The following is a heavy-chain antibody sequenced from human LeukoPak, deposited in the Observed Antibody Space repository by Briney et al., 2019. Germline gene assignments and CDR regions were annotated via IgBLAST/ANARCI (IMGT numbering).Heavy chain of an antibody. V-gene: IGHV4-59*01. Sequence: SETLSLTCTVSGGPISSYYWSWIRQSPGKGLEWIGHIYYSGSTNYNPSLKSRVAMSVDTSKNQFSLKLSSVTAADTAVYYCARGYYGSGGYDYWGQGTLVTVSS. CDR1: GGPISSYY. D-gene: IGHD3-10*01. CDR2: IYYSGST. J-gene: IGHJ4*02. CDR3: ARGYYGSGGYDY.